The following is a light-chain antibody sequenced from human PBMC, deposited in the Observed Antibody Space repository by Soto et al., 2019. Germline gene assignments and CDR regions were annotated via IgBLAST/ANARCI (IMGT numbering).Light chain of an antibody. V-gene: IGKV1-8*01. CDR1: QGISSY. J-gene: IGKJ1*01. CDR2: AAS. CDR3: QQYNRYST. Sequence: AIRMTQSPSSLSASTGDRVTITCRASQGISSYLAWYQQKPGKAPKLLIYAASTLQSGVPSRFSGSGSGTEFTLTISSLQPDDSATYYCQQYNRYSTFGQGTKVDIK.